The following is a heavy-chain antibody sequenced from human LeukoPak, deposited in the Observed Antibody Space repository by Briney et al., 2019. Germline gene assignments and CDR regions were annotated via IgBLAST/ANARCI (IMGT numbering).Heavy chain of an antibody. CDR3: ARGVPFGEKGIDV. CDR2: INIAGDT. Sequence: PGGSLRLSCAASGFTFSSYDMYWVRQSTGEGLEWVSAINIAGDTYYAASVKGRFTISQENAKNSLSLQMNSLRAGDTAVYYCARGVPFGEKGIDVWGKGTTVTVSS. V-gene: IGHV3-13*01. D-gene: IGHD3-10*01. CDR1: GFTFSSYD. J-gene: IGHJ6*04.